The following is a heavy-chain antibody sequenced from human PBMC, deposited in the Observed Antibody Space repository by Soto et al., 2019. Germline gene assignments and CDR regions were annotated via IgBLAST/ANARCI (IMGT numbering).Heavy chain of an antibody. D-gene: IGHD2-21*02. CDR3: ARDKGYTVVTPAAFDI. CDR1: GGSISSGDYY. J-gene: IGHJ3*02. Sequence: PSETLSLTCTVSGGSISSGDYYWSWIRQPPGKGLEWIGYIYYSGSSYYTPSLKSRVTISVDTSKNQFSLKLTSVTAADTAVYYCARDKGYTVVTPAAFDIWGQGTMVTVSS. V-gene: IGHV4-30-4*01. CDR2: IYYSGSS.